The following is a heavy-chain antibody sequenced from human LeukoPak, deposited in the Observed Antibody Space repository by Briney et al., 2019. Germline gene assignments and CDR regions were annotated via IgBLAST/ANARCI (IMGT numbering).Heavy chain of an antibody. J-gene: IGHJ4*02. CDR3: ARLSNYGGHSGDGY. Sequence: SETLSLTCTVSGGSISSSSFYWGWIRQPPGKGLEWIGSVSYSGTTHYNPSLKSRVTISIDTSRNQFSLKLRSVSAADTSVYYCARLSNYGGHSGDGYWGQGTLVTVSS. V-gene: IGHV4-39*01. D-gene: IGHD4-23*01. CDR1: GGSISSSSFY. CDR2: VSYSGTT.